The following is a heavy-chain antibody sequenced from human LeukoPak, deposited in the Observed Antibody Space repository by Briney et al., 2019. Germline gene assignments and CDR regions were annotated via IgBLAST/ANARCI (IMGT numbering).Heavy chain of an antibody. D-gene: IGHD6-13*01. V-gene: IGHV3-38-3*01. CDR1: GFTFSSNE. J-gene: IGHJ4*02. CDR3: ARDSYSSSWSDY. Sequence: GGSLRLSCAASGFTFSSNEMSWVRQAPGKGLEWVSSISGGSTYYADSRKGRFTISRDNSKNTLHLQMNSLRVEDTAVYYCARDSYSSSWSDYWGQGTLVTVSS. CDR2: ISGGST.